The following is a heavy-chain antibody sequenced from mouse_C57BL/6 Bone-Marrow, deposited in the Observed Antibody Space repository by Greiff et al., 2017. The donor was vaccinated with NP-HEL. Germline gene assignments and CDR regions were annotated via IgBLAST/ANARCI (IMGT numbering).Heavy chain of an antibody. V-gene: IGHV1-80*01. J-gene: IGHJ2*01. CDR3: AIPYYYGSSPLFDY. Sequence: QVQLKESGAELVKPGASVKISCKASGYAFSSYWMNWVKQRPGKGLEWIGQIYPGDGDTNYNGKFKGKATLTADKSSSTAYMQLSSLTSEDSAVYFCAIPYYYGSSPLFDYWGQGTTLTVSS. CDR2: IYPGDGDT. CDR1: GYAFSSYW. D-gene: IGHD1-1*01.